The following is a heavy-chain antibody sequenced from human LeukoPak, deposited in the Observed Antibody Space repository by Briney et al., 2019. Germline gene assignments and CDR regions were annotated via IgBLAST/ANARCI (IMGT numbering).Heavy chain of an antibody. J-gene: IGHJ6*03. CDR3: ARGEYPTEKINYYYYYMDV. V-gene: IGHV1-69*06. Sequence: ASVKVSCKASGGTFSSYAISWVRQAPGQGLEWMGGIIPIFGTANYAQKFQGRVTITADKSTSTAYMELSSLRSEDTAVYYCARGEYPTEKINYYYYYMDVWGKGTTVTVSS. D-gene: IGHD3-10*01. CDR2: IIPIFGTA. CDR1: GGTFSSYA.